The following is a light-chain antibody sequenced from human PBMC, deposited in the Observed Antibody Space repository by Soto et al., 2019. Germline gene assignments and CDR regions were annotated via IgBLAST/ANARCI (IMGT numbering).Light chain of an antibody. CDR1: QSLLHSNGNIY. CDR3: MQAIQAPRT. CDR2: LGS. J-gene: IGKJ1*01. Sequence: DIVLTQSPLSLPVTPGEPASISCRSSQSLLHSNGNIYLDWYLQKPGQSPQLLIYLGSIRASGVPDRFRGSVSGTDFTLKITRVEAEDVGVYYFMQAIQAPRTFGLGTKVEIK. V-gene: IGKV2-28*01.